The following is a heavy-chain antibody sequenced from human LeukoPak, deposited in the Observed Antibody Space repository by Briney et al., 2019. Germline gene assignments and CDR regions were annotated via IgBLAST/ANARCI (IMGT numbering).Heavy chain of an antibody. J-gene: IGHJ6*03. CDR1: GYSISSGHY. CDR3: ARTVGYDFWSGSYYYYYMDV. CDR2: IYYSGST. V-gene: IGHV4-38-2*02. Sequence: PSETLSLTCTVSGYSISSGHYWGWIRQPPGKGLEWIGSIYYSGSTYYNPSLKSRVTISVDTSKNQFSLKLSSVTAADTAVYYCARTVGYDFWSGSYYYYYMDVWGKGTTVTVSS. D-gene: IGHD3-3*01.